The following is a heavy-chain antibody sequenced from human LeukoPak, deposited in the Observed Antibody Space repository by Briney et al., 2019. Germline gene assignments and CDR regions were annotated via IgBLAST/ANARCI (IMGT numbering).Heavy chain of an antibody. D-gene: IGHD2-2*01. Sequence: SQALSLTCAISGDSVSSNSVTWNWIRQSPSRGLEWLGRTYYRSTWYNDYAVSVRGRITVNPDTSKNQFSLHQNSVTPEDTAVYYCARRLTQYDCFDPWGQGILVTVSS. CDR1: GDSVSSNSVT. V-gene: IGHV6-1*01. CDR3: ARRLTQYDCFDP. CDR2: TYYRSTWYN. J-gene: IGHJ5*02.